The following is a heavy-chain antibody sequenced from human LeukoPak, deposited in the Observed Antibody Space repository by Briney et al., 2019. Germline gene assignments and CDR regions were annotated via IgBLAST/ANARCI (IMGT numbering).Heavy chain of an antibody. CDR1: GFTFSDYY. J-gene: IGHJ4*02. Sequence: PGGSLRLSCAASGFTFSDYYMSWVRQAPGKGLEWVANILYDGSHEFYADSVKGRFTISRDNSKNTLYLQINSLKTEDTAVYFCAKEGRWLDSWGQGTLVTVSS. D-gene: IGHD4-23*01. CDR2: ILYDGSHE. CDR3: AKEGRWLDS. V-gene: IGHV3-30*02.